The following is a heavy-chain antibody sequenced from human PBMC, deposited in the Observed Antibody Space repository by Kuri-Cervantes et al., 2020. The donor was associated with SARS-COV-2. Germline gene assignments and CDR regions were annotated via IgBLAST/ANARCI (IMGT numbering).Heavy chain of an antibody. CDR2: IKQDGSEK. V-gene: IGHV3-7*01. J-gene: IGHJ4*02. D-gene: IGHD6-13*01. CDR1: GFTFSSYG. Sequence: GESLKISCAASGFTFSSYGMHWVRQAPGKGLEWVANIKQDGSEKYYVDSVKGRFTISRDNAKNSLYLQMNSLRAEDTAVYYCGIGIALGYWGQGTLVTVSS. CDR3: GIGIALGY.